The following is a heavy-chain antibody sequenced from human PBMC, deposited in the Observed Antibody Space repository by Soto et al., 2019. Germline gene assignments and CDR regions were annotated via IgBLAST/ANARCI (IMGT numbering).Heavy chain of an antibody. CDR3: ARYFDTFGKVIAGPRGGYFDY. J-gene: IGHJ4*02. Sequence: QVQLVQSGAEVKKPGSSVKVSCKASGGTFRSYAVSWVRQAPGQGLEWMGGIIPILGTTNYAQNFQGRVTISADKSTSTAYMELSSLRSGDTAVYYCARYFDTFGKVIAGPRGGYFDYWGQGTL. V-gene: IGHV1-69*14. CDR2: IIPILGTT. D-gene: IGHD3-16*01. CDR1: GGTFRSYA.